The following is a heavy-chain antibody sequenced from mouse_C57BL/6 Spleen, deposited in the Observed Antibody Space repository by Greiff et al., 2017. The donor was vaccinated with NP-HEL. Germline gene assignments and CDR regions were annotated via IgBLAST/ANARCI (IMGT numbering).Heavy chain of an antibody. CDR3: ARERLRNWYFDV. CDR1: GYTFTSYW. V-gene: IGHV1-50*01. D-gene: IGHD1-1*01. Sequence: QVQLQQPGAELVKPGASVKLSCKASGYTFTSYWMQWVKQRPGQGLEWIGEIDPSDSYTNYNQKFKGKATLTVDTSSSTAYMQLSSLTSEDSAVCYCARERLRNWYFDVWGTGTTVTVSS. CDR2: IDPSDSYT. J-gene: IGHJ1*03.